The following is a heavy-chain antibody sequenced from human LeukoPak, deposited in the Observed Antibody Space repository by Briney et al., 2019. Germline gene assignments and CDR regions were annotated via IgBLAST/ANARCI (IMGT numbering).Heavy chain of an antibody. J-gene: IGHJ4*02. CDR1: GGSLSGYY. V-gene: IGHV4-34*01. Sequence: SETLSLTCAVSGGSLSGYYWSWIRQPPGKGLEWIGEINHSGSTNYNPSLKSRVTISVDTSKNQFSLKLSSVTAADTAVYYCARGRGHWGQGTLVTVSS. CDR2: INHSGST. CDR3: ARGRGH.